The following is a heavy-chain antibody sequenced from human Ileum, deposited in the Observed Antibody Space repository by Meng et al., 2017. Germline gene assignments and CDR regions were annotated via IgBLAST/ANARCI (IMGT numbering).Heavy chain of an antibody. V-gene: IGHV3-7*04. CDR2: IKEDGSEK. Sequence: LVVSWVSLVQPWGTLVLSFASSGFTFMNDAMHWVRQVPGMGLEWVANIKEDGSEKYCVKSLRGQFTISRDNAKNSLYLQMRSLRAEDTAVYYCARGGWYWNYWGQGTLVTVSS. CDR1: GFTFMNDA. J-gene: IGHJ4*01. D-gene: IGHD6-19*01. CDR3: ARGGWYWNY.